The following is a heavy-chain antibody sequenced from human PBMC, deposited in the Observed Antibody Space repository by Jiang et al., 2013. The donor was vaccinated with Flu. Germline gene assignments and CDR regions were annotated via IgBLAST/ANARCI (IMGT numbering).Heavy chain of an antibody. D-gene: IGHD3-16*02. Sequence: VQLVESGGGVVQPGRSLRLSCAASGFTFNIYGMHWVRQVSGKGLEWVAVIWDDGSNKYYGDSVKGRFTISRDNSKDTLYLQMNSLRVEDTAIYYCARDPGGKRLGELSLWGQGTLVTVSS. V-gene: IGHV3-33*01. CDR3: ARDPGGKRLGELSL. CDR2: IWDDGSNK. J-gene: IGHJ4*02. CDR1: GFTFNIYG.